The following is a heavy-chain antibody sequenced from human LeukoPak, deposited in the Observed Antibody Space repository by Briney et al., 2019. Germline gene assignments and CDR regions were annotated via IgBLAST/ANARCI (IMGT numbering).Heavy chain of an antibody. D-gene: IGHD6-25*01. Sequence: ASVNVSCKASGYTFSDYFIHWVRQAPGQGLEWMGWINPNNGGTKYAQKFQGRVTMIRDTSISTTYMELSSLRSDDTAIYYCARDRSSGRDFDHWGQGTLVTVSS. CDR2: INPNNGGT. CDR3: ARDRSSGRDFDH. CDR1: GYTFSDYF. V-gene: IGHV1-2*02. J-gene: IGHJ4*02.